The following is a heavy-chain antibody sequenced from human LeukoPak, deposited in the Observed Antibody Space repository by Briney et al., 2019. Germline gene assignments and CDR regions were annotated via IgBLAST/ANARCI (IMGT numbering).Heavy chain of an antibody. J-gene: IGHJ4*01. V-gene: IGHV3-48*03. CDR1: GFTFSNYK. CDR3: AREGSTDCHFDY. Sequence: GGSLRLSCAASGFTFSNYKMHWVRQAPGKGLDWVSYLTGIGNTIDYAGSVRGRFTISRDNAKNSLYLQMNSLRVEDTAVYFCAREGSTDCHFDYWGQGTLVTVSS. CDR2: LTGIGNTI. D-gene: IGHD2-21*02.